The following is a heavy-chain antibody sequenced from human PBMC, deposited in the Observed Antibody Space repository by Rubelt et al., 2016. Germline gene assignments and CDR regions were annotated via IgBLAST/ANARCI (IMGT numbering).Heavy chain of an antibody. CDR3: ARGYDYVWGSYRYTPLSYFDY. CDR1: GGSISSYY. D-gene: IGHD3-16*02. CDR2: IYYSGST. Sequence: QVQLQESGPGLVKPSETLSLTCTVSGGSISSYYWSWIRQPPGKGLEWIGSIYYSGSTYYNPSLKGRVIISVETAKNQFSLKLSSVTAADTAVYYCARGYDYVWGSYRYTPLSYFDYWGQGTLVTVST. J-gene: IGHJ4*02. V-gene: IGHV4-59*05.